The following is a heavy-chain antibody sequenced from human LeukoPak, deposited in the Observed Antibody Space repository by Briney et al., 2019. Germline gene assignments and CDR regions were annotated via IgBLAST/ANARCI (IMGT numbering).Heavy chain of an antibody. D-gene: IGHD6-19*01. CDR1: GFTFSNYA. CDR2: IYSGGST. Sequence: PGGSLRLPCAASGFTFSNYAMSWVRQAPGKGLEWVSVIYSGGSTYYADSVKGRFTISRDNSKNTLYLQMNSLRAEDTAVYYCARDGAGGWLGKYYYYGMDVWGQGTTVTVSS. V-gene: IGHV3-53*01. J-gene: IGHJ6*02. CDR3: ARDGAGGWLGKYYYYGMDV.